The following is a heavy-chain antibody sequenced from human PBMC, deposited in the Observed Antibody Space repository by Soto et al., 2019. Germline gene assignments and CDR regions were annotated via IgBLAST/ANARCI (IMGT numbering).Heavy chain of an antibody. V-gene: IGHV5-10-1*01. J-gene: IGHJ4*02. CDR1: GYSFAGYW. D-gene: IGHD3-22*01. CDR3: ARQIYDSDTGPNFQYYFDS. Sequence: GESLKISCKGSGYSFAGYWITWVRQKPGKGLEWMGRIDPSDSQTYYSPSFRGHVTISVTKSITTVFLQWSSLSASDTAMYYCARQIYDSDTGPNFQYYFDSWGQGTPVTVSS. CDR2: IDPSDSQT.